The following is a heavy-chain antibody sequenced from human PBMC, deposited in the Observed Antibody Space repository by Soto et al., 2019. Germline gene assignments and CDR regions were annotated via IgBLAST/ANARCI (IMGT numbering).Heavy chain of an antibody. D-gene: IGHD3-10*01. Sequence: GWSLRLSCVSSVISFGSRAMSWVRQAPGEGLEWVSSITDNGGDTKSADSVRGRFTISRDNSKNTLYLQMSSLRAEDSAVYYCARGSTDSYPGSRIFDFWGRGTLVTVSS. CDR3: ARGSTDSYPGSRIFDF. J-gene: IGHJ4*02. CDR2: ITDNGGDT. CDR1: VISFGSRA. V-gene: IGHV3-23*01.